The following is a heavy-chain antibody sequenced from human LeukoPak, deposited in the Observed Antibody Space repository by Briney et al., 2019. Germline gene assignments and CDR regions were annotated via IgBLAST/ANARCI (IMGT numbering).Heavy chain of an antibody. Sequence: GGSLRLSCVASGFTFSSYSMNWVRQAPGKGLEWVSYIGTSSSTIYYADSVKGRFTISRDNAKNSLYLQMSSLRDEDTAVYYCARAAYASSPDYWGQGALVTVSS. D-gene: IGHD6-13*01. CDR1: GFTFSSYS. V-gene: IGHV3-48*02. J-gene: IGHJ4*02. CDR2: IGTSSSTI. CDR3: ARAAYASSPDY.